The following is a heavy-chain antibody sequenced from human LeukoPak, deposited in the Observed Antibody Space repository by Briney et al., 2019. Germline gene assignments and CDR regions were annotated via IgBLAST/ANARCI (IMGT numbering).Heavy chain of an antibody. CDR3: ARGRGVHDSHTYDYFDY. Sequence: ASVKVSCKASGYTFTSYYIHWVRQAPGQGLEWMGIINPAGGSTTYAQKFQGSRLTLTSDTSTSTVYMELSSLRSEDTAVYYCARGRGVHDSHTYDYFDYWGQGSLVTVSS. J-gene: IGHJ4*02. D-gene: IGHD3-22*01. CDR1: GYTFTSYY. CDR2: INPAGGST. V-gene: IGHV1-46*01.